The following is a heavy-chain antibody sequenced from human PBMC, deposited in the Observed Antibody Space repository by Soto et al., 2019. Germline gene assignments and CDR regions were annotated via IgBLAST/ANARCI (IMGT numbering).Heavy chain of an antibody. CDR2: IDSGGSRT. CDR1: AFTFDSHT. D-gene: IGHD1-1*01. Sequence: EAHLVESGGGLVKPGGSLRLSCEASAFTFDSHTMNWVRQAPGKGLEWVSSIDSGGSRTFYADTVKGRFTISRDNAKNSLFLQMNSLRAEDPAVYFCTREVQPGVRREYDYWRQGTLVSVSS. CDR3: TREVQPGVRREYDY. J-gene: IGHJ4*02. V-gene: IGHV3-21*01.